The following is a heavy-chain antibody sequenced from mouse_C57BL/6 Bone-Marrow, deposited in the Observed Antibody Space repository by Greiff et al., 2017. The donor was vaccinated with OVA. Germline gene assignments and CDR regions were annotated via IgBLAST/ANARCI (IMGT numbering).Heavy chain of an antibody. V-gene: IGHV5-9-1*02. CDR2: ICTGGDYI. Sequence: EVKLMESGEGLVKPGGSLKLSCAASGFTFSSYAMPWVRQTPEKRLEWVAYICTGGDYIYYADTVKGRCTISRDTARNTLYLQMSSMRSEDTAMSYYTRDGSALRPLAYWGQGTLVTVSA. J-gene: IGHJ3*01. D-gene: IGHD2-3*01. CDR1: GFTFSSYA. CDR3: TRDGSALRPLAY.